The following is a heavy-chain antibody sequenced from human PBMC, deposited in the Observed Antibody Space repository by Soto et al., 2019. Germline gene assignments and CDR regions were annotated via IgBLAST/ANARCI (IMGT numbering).Heavy chain of an antibody. J-gene: IGHJ5*01. D-gene: IGHD1-1*01. CDR3: ARVRQGCSANNCYFDP. CDR2: VHISGHS. V-gene: IGHV4-4*02. Sequence: SETLSLTCTLSGGSVRTPDWWNWVRQSPDKGLEWIAEVHISGHSNYNPSLRSRVSVSIDSSKNQFYLNLNSVTAADTAIYYCARVRQGCSANNCYFDPWGQGTQVTVSS. CDR1: GGSVRTPDW.